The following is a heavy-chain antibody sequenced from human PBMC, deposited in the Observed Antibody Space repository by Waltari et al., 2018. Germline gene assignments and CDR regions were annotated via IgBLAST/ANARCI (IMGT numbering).Heavy chain of an antibody. CDR3: ARNSGNYSFFY. CDR2: IYHSGRT. J-gene: IGHJ4*02. V-gene: IGHV4-38-2*01. CDR1: GYSISSGYF. Sequence: QVQLQESGPGLVKPSETLSLTCAVSGYSISSGYFWGWIRQPPEKGLEWIGSIYHSGRTYYNPSLNSRVTISVDTSKNQFSLKLSSVTAADTAVYYCARNSGNYSFFYWGQGTLVTVSS. D-gene: IGHD1-26*01.